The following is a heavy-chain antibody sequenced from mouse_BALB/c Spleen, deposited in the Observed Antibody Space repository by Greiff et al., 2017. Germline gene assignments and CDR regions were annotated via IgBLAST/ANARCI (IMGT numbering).Heavy chain of an antibody. CDR3: ARDGNYAFAY. J-gene: IGHJ3*01. V-gene: IGHV14-3*02. CDR1: GFNIKDTY. CDR2: IDPANGNT. D-gene: IGHD2-1*01. Sequence: EVKLMESGAELVKPGASVKLSCTASGFNIKDTYMHWVKQRPEQGLEWIGRIDPANGNTKYDPKFQGKATITADTSSNTAYLQLSSLTSEDTAVYYCARDGNYAFAYWGQGTLVTVSA.